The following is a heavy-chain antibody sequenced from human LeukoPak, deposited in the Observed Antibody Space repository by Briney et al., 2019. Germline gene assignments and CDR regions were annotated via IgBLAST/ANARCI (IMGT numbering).Heavy chain of an antibody. CDR3: ARDSGSYYAFDY. CDR1: GFTFSTYS. Sequence: GGSLRLPCAASGFTFSTYSMNWVRQAPGKGLEWVSSISSGSGYIYYADSVKGRFTISRDNAKNSLYLQMNSLRAGDTAVYYCARDSGSYYAFDYWGQGTLVTVSS. CDR2: ISSGSGYI. V-gene: IGHV3-21*01. D-gene: IGHD1-26*01. J-gene: IGHJ4*02.